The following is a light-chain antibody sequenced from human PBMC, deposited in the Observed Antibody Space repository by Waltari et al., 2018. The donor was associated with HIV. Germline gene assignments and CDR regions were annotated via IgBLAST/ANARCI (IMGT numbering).Light chain of an antibody. J-gene: IGLJ3*02. CDR3: AAWDDSLSGWV. CDR2: RNN. Sequence: QSVLTQPPSASGTPGQRVTISCSGSSSNIRTNYVYWYHQLPGTAPKILIYRNNQRPSGVPDRFSGSKSGTSASLAISGLRSEDEADYYCAAWDDSLSGWVFGGGTKLTVL. V-gene: IGLV1-47*01. CDR1: SSNIRTNY.